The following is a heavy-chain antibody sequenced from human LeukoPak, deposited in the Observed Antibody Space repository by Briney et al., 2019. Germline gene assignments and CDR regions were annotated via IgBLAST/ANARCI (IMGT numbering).Heavy chain of an antibody. Sequence: PSETLSLTCTVSGGSISSYYWSWIRQPPGKGLEWIGYIYYSGSTNYNPSLKSRVTISVGTSKNQFSLKLSSVTAADTAVYYCARGGSAYYYDSSGYYRYFQHWGQGTLVTVSS. CDR2: IYYSGST. CDR3: ARGGSAYYYDSSGYYRYFQH. D-gene: IGHD3-22*01. J-gene: IGHJ1*01. CDR1: GGSISSYY. V-gene: IGHV4-59*01.